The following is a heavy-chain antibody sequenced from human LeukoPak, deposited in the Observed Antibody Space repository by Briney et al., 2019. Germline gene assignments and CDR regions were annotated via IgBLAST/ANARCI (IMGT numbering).Heavy chain of an antibody. CDR1: GGSISTYY. D-gene: IGHD3-9*01. CDR2: IYYSGST. Sequence: SETLSLTCTVSGGSISTYYWGWIRQPPGKGLEWIGSIYYSGSTYYNPSLKSRVTISVDTSKNQFSLRLSSVTAADTAVYYCARYFDVPTGYLSWGQGTLVTVSS. V-gene: IGHV4-39*07. CDR3: ARYFDVPTGYLS. J-gene: IGHJ5*02.